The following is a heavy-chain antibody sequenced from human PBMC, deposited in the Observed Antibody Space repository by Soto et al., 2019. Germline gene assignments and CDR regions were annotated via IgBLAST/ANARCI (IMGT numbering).Heavy chain of an antibody. CDR3: VKSRGGNNFDFFD. CDR2: VRGNGDPP. CDR1: GFTFSSYA. J-gene: IGHJ4*02. V-gene: IGHV3-64D*06. Sequence: PGGSLRLSCSASGFTFSSYAMHWVRQAPGKGLEYVSGVRGNGDPPFYADSVKGRFTISRDNSKNTLYLQMSGLSADDTAVYHCVKSRGGNNFDFFDWGQGALVTVSS. D-gene: IGHD5-12*01.